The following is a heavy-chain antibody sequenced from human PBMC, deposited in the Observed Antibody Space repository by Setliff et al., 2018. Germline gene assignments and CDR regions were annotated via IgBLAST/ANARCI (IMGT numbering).Heavy chain of an antibody. Sequence: GASVKVSCKASGYTFTTYGIIWVRQAPGQGLEWMGWTSAYNDNTNYAQRLQGRVTMTTDTSTSTAYMQLSSLGSEDTAVYYCVREGVHSRSSTDYRYYMDVWGKGTTVTVSS. CDR2: TSAYNDNT. CDR1: GYTFTTYG. V-gene: IGHV1-18*01. J-gene: IGHJ6*03. CDR3: VREGVHSRSSTDYRYYMDV. D-gene: IGHD6-6*01.